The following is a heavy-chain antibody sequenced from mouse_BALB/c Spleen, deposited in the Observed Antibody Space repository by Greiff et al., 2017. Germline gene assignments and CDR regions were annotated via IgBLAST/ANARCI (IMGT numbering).Heavy chain of an antibody. D-gene: IGHD2-4*01. CDR1: GYSFTGYF. CDR2: INPYNGDT. Sequence: EVKLMESGPELVKPGASVKISCKASGYSFTGYFMNWVMQSHGKSLEWIGRINPYNGDTFYNQKFKGKATLTVDKSSSTAHMELRSLASEDSAVYYCASGGYDYEDYWGQGTTLTVSS. J-gene: IGHJ2*01. CDR3: ASGGYDYEDY. V-gene: IGHV1-20*02.